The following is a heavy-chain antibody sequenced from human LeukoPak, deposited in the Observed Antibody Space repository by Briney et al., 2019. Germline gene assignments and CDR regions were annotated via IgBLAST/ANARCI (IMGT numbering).Heavy chain of an antibody. CDR3: ARVDSGLWFDP. D-gene: IGHD2-2*03. Sequence: GWSLRLSCAASGFTFSSYSMNWVRQAPGKGLEWVSSISSSSSYIYYADSVKGRFTISRDNAKNSLYLQMNSLRAEDTAVYYCARVDSGLWFDPWGQGTLVTVSS. CDR2: ISSSSSYI. V-gene: IGHV3-21*01. J-gene: IGHJ5*02. CDR1: GFTFSSYS.